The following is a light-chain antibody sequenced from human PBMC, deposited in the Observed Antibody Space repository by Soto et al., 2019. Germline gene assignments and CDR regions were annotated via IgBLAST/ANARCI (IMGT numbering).Light chain of an antibody. V-gene: IGKV3-15*01. CDR1: ESIGSN. CDR3: LQYNHWPWGL. Sequence: ELVMTQSPATLSVSPGERATVSCRASESIGSNLAWYQQKAGQAPRLLIYRASSRATGTPPRFSVSGSGTEFTLTISSLQSEDVAVYYCLQYNHWPWGLFGPGT. CDR2: RAS. J-gene: IGKJ3*01.